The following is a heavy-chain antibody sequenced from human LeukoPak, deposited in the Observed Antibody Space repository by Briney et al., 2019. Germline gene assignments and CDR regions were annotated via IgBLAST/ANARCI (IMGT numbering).Heavy chain of an antibody. CDR3: AKSPSYDFWSGYSSYFDY. D-gene: IGHD3-3*01. V-gene: IGHV3-43*02. Sequence: QPGGSLRLSCAASGFTFDDYAMHWVRQAPGKGLEWVSLIGGDGGSTYYADSVKGRFTISRDNSKNSLYLQMNSLRTEDTALYYCAKSPSYDFWSGYSSYFDYWGQGTLVTVSS. J-gene: IGHJ4*02. CDR1: GFTFDDYA. CDR2: IGGDGGST.